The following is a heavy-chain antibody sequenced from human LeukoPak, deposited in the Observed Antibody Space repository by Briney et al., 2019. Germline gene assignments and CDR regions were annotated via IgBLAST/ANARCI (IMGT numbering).Heavy chain of an antibody. CDR2: GHYSGTT. CDR1: GVSINSHY. V-gene: IGHV4-59*08. J-gene: IGHJ4*02. D-gene: IGHD3/OR15-3a*01. Sequence: SETLSLTCTVSGVSINSHYWSWILQSPGKGLEWIAYGHYSGTTNYNPSLKSRVTISLDTSKNQFSLKLTSVSAADTAMYYCARHGTGTGYPLDYWGLGTLVTVSS. CDR3: ARHGTGTGYPLDY.